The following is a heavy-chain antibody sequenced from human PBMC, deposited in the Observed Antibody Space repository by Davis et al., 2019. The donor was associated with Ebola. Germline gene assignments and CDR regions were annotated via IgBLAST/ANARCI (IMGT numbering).Heavy chain of an antibody. Sequence: ASVKVSCKASGYTFTSYYMHWVRQAPGQGLEWMGIINPSGGSTSYAQKFQGRVTMTRDTSTSTVYMELSSLRSDDTAVFYCARATFGYNSGWYADYWGQGTLVTVSS. CDR2: INPSGGST. V-gene: IGHV1-46*01. CDR1: GYTFTSYY. D-gene: IGHD6-19*01. J-gene: IGHJ4*02. CDR3: ARATFGYNSGWYADY.